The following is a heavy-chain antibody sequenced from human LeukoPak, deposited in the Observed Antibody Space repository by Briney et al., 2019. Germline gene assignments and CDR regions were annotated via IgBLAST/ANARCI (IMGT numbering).Heavy chain of an antibody. J-gene: IGHJ5*02. CDR2: ISGSSSTI. V-gene: IGHV3-48*02. CDR1: GFTFGSYS. CDR3: ARARKSLENNWFDP. Sequence: PGGSLRLSCAASGFTFGSYSMNWVRQAPGKGLEWVSYISGSSSTIYYADSVKGRFTISRDNAKNSLYLQMNSLRDEDTAVYYCARARKSLENNWFDPWGQGTLVTVSS. D-gene: IGHD1-1*01.